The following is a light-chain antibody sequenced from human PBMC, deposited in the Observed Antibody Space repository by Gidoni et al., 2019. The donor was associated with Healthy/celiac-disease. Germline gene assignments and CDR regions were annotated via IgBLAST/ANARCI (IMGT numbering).Light chain of an antibody. Sequence: EIVLTQSPGTLSVSPGERATLACRASQSVSSSYLAWYQQKPGQAPRLLIDGASSRATGIPDRFSGSGSGTDFTLTISRLEPEDFAVYYCQQYGSSPPMYTFGQGTKLEIK. CDR3: QQYGSSPPMYT. CDR2: GAS. J-gene: IGKJ2*01. CDR1: QSVSSSY. V-gene: IGKV3-20*01.